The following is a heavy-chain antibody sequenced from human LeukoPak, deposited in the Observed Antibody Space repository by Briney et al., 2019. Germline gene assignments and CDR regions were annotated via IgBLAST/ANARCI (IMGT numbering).Heavy chain of an antibody. D-gene: IGHD1-26*01. CDR1: GYSFSNYY. J-gene: IGHJ4*02. Sequence: GKSLKISCKGSGYSFSNYYIDWVRQMPGKGLEGMGVMYPGGSDIRYSPSFQGQVTISADKSIDTAYLQWSSLKASDSAMYYCASRTGSYYPFDSWGQGTLVTVSS. CDR3: ASRTGSYYPFDS. CDR2: MYPGGSDI. V-gene: IGHV5-51*01.